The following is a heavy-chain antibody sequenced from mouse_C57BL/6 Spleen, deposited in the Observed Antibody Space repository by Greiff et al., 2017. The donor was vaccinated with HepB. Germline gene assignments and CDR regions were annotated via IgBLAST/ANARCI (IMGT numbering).Heavy chain of an antibody. J-gene: IGHJ2*01. CDR2: IDPRSGNT. CDR3: ARIITTVVDPYYFDY. Sequence: VQLQQSGAELARPGASVKLSCKASGYTFTSYGISWVKQRTGQGLEWIGEIDPRSGNTYYNEKFKGKATLTADKSSSTAYMELRSLTSEDSAVYFCARIITTVVDPYYFDYWGQGTTLTVSS. D-gene: IGHD1-1*01. V-gene: IGHV1-81*01. CDR1: GYTFTSYG.